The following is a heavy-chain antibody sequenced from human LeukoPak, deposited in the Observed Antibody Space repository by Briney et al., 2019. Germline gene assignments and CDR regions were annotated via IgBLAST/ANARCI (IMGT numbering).Heavy chain of an antibody. D-gene: IGHD3-10*01. CDR1: GGSLSSTSYY. Sequence: PSETLSLTCTVPGGSLSSTSYYWSWVRQPAGKGLEWLGHIYTTGSTNYNTSLKSRVTISLDTPKNHFSLKLSSVTAADTAVYYCARGAYFYGSGINWFDPWGQGTLITASS. V-gene: IGHV4-61*09. J-gene: IGHJ5*02. CDR3: ARGAYFYGSGINWFDP. CDR2: IYTTGST.